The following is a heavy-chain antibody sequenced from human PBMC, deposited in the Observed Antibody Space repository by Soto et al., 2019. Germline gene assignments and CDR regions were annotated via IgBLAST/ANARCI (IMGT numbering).Heavy chain of an antibody. V-gene: IGHV3-11*01. CDR1: KFIFSDYY. J-gene: IGHJ6*02. CDR2: ISNSVTTI. D-gene: IGHD4-17*01. Sequence: GGSLRLPCAASKFIFSDYYMSCIRRAPGKGLDGVSYISNSVTTIYYADSVKGRFTISRDNAKKSLYLQMNSLRAEDTAVYYCARDTLPTDFGLGWDVWGQGTTVTVSS. CDR3: ARDTLPTDFGLGWDV.